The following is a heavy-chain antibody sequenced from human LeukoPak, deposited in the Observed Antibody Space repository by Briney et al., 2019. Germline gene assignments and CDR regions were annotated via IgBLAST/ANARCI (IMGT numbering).Heavy chain of an antibody. D-gene: IGHD5-24*01. CDR1: GFTFSSYA. CDR3: AKGGLHNPQGFDY. CDR2: ISGSGGST. J-gene: IGHJ4*02. Sequence: GGSLRLSCAASGFTFSSYAMSWVRQAPGKGLEWVSAISGSGGSTYYADSVKGRFTISRGNSKNTLYLQMNSLRAEDTAVYYCAKGGLHNPQGFDYWGQGTLVTVSS. V-gene: IGHV3-23*01.